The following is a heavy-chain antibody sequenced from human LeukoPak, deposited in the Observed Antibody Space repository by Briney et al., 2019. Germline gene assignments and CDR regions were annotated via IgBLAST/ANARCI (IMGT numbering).Heavy chain of an antibody. CDR1: GGTFSSYA. CDR2: IIPIFGTA. CDR3: ARDRGDCSGGSCYSPPLSLDY. D-gene: IGHD2-15*01. V-gene: IGHV1-69*05. Sequence: SVKVSCKASGGTFSSYAISWVRQAPGQGLEWMGGIIPIFGTANYAQKFQGRVTITTDESTSTAYMELSSLRSEDTAVYYCARDRGDCSGGSCYSPPLSLDYWGQGTLVTVSS. J-gene: IGHJ4*02.